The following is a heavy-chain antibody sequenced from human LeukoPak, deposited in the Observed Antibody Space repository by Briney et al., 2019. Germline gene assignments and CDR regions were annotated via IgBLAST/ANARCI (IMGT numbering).Heavy chain of an antibody. CDR3: ARSRQASGLFNS. Sequence: PSQTLSLTCTVSGYAITSGGFSWNWIRQPPGKGLEWIECIYDRGPAYYNPSLKSRFTISVDRPKNQFFLNVTSLTAADTAVYYCARSRQASGLFNSWGQGTLVVVSS. D-gene: IGHD3-10*01. V-gene: IGHV4-30-2*01. CDR1: GYAITSGGFS. J-gene: IGHJ5*01. CDR2: IYDRGPA.